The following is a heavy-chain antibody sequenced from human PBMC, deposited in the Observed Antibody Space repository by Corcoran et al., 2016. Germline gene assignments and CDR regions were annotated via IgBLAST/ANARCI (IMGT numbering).Heavy chain of an antibody. CDR1: GFTFSSYG. J-gene: IGHJ2*01. CDR2: IWFDGSNK. D-gene: IGHD3-16*01. V-gene: IGHV3-33*01. CDR3: ARDGAGPTYWYFDL. Sequence: QVQLVESGGGVVQPGRSLRLSCAASGFTFSSYGMHWVRQAPGKGLEWVAVIWFDGSNKYYADSVKGRFIISRDNSKNTLYLQMTSLRVEDTAVYYCARDGAGPTYWYFDLWGRGTLVTVSS.